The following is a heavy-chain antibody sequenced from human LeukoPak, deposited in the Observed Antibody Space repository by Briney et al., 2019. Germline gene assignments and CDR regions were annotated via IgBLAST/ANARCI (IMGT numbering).Heavy chain of an antibody. CDR3: ARDAEDSSGWGFDY. D-gene: IGHD6-19*01. CDR2: IKSDGTYT. Sequence: GGSLRLSCAASGFTFSRYWMYWVRQAPGKGPVWVSRIKSDGTYTSYADSVKGRFTISRDNAKNTLFLQMSNLRAEDTAFYYFARDAEDSSGWGFDYWGHGTLVTVSS. CDR1: GFTFSRYW. J-gene: IGHJ4*01. V-gene: IGHV3-74*01.